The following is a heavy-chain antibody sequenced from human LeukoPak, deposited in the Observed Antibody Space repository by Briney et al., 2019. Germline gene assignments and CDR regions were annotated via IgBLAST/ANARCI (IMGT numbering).Heavy chain of an antibody. Sequence: GGSLRLSCAASGFKFDNYEMSWVRQAPGKGLEWVSTISGTGDDTYYADSVKGRFTISRDKFKNTVSLEMNSLRGEDTAVYYCARERSLLGWFDYWGQGTLVTVSS. CDR2: ISGTGDDT. CDR3: ARERSLLGWFDY. V-gene: IGHV3-23*01. CDR1: GFKFDNYE. D-gene: IGHD3-22*01. J-gene: IGHJ5*01.